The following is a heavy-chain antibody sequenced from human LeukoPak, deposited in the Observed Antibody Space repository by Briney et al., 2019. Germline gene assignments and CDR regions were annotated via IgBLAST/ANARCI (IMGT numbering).Heavy chain of an antibody. Sequence: PSETLSLTCAVYGGSFSGYYWSWIRQPPGKGLEWIGEINHSGSTNYNPSLKSRVTISVDTSKNQFSLKLSSVTAADTAVYYCARVGSGWGYNWFDPWGQGTLVTVSS. D-gene: IGHD6-19*01. CDR2: INHSGST. V-gene: IGHV4-34*01. CDR3: ARVGSGWGYNWFDP. J-gene: IGHJ5*02. CDR1: GGSFSGYY.